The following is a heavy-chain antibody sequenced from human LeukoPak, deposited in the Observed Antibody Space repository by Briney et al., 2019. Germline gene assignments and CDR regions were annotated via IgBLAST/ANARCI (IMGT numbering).Heavy chain of an antibody. D-gene: IGHD6-13*01. CDR3: ARDLGGTEAAAGRSNDY. CDR2: ISAYNGNT. J-gene: IGHJ4*02. Sequence: VASVKVSCKASGYTFTSYGISWVRQAPGQGLEWMGWISAYNGNTNYAQKLQGRVTMTTDTSTSTAYMELRSLRSDDTAVYYCARDLGGTEAAAGRSNDYWGQGTLVTVSS. V-gene: IGHV1-18*01. CDR1: GYTFTSYG.